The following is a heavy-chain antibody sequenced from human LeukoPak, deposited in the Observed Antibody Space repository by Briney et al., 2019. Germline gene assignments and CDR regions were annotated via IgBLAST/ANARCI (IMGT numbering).Heavy chain of an antibody. Sequence: PSATLTLTCAASGNSISSYDWSWIRQPPGKGLEWIGYIYHSVSTNYNPSLKSRFTISADTSKDQFSLKLASVTAADTAVYYCATGYSSSWYYFYNWGQGKVVTVSS. CDR3: ATGYSSSWYYFYN. CDR2: IYHSVST. J-gene: IGHJ4*02. D-gene: IGHD6-13*01. CDR1: GNSISSYD. V-gene: IGHV4-59*01.